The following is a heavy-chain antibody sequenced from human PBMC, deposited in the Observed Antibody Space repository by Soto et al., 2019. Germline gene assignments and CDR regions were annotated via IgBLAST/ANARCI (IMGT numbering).Heavy chain of an antibody. J-gene: IGHJ4*02. CDR1: GFTFNNYA. CDR3: AKDNIVGATAWFDY. CDR2: ISGSGSST. D-gene: IGHD1-26*01. Sequence: PGGSLRLSCAASGFTFNNYAMNWVRQAPGKGLEWVSTISGSGSSTYYADSVKGRFTISRDNSKNTLYLQMNSLRAEDTAVYYCAKDNIVGATAWFDYWGQGPLVTVSS. V-gene: IGHV3-23*01.